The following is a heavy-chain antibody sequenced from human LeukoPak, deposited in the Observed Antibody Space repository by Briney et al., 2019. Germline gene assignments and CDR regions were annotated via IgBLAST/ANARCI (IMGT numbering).Heavy chain of an antibody. J-gene: IGHJ4*02. CDR3: AKSDPYGDSLIEI. V-gene: IGHV3-48*03. CDR2: ISSTGGTI. Sequence: GGSLRLSCAASGFTFSGYAMNWVRQAPGKGLEWLSHISSTGGTIYYADSVKGRLTVTRDNAKNSLYLQMNSLRAEDTAVYYCAKSDPYGDSLIEIWGQGALVTVSS. CDR1: GFTFSGYA. D-gene: IGHD4-17*01.